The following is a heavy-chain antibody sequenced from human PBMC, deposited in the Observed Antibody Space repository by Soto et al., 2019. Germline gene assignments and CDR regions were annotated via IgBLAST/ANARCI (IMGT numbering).Heavy chain of an antibody. V-gene: IGHV3-23*01. Sequence: WGSVRLSGAASGFTFSSDAMSWVRQAPGKGLEWVSAISGSGGSTYYADSVKGRFTISRDNSKNTLYLQMNSLRAEDTAVYYCAKVQWELLNYCDYWGQGTLVTVSS. CDR2: ISGSGGST. CDR3: AKVQWELLNYCDY. J-gene: IGHJ4*02. CDR1: GFTFSSDA. D-gene: IGHD1-26*01.